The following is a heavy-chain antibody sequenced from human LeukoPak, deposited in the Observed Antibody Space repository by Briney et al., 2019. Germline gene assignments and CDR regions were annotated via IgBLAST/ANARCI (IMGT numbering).Heavy chain of an antibody. Sequence: PGGSLRLSCAASGFPFSSHGMSWVRQAPGKGLEWVSGIIGGGGSTYYADSVKGRFTISRDNSKNTLYLQMDSLRAEDTAVYYCAKDLVYSSSGTFDYWGQGTLVTVSS. CDR2: IIGGGGST. D-gene: IGHD6-13*01. CDR3: AKDLVYSSSGTFDY. V-gene: IGHV3-23*01. J-gene: IGHJ4*02. CDR1: GFPFSSHG.